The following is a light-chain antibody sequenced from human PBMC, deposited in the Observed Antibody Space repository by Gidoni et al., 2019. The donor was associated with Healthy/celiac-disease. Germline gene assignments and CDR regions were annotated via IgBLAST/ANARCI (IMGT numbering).Light chain of an antibody. J-gene: IGKJ2*01. CDR1: QSIRSY. CDR3: QQSYSNPGT. CDR2: AAS. V-gene: IGKV1-39*01. Sequence: DIQMTQSPSSLSASVGDRVTITCRASQSIRSYLNWYQQKPGKAPKLLIYAASSLQSGVPSRFSGSGSGTDFTLTISSLQPEDFATYYCQQSYSNPGTFGQGTKLEIK.